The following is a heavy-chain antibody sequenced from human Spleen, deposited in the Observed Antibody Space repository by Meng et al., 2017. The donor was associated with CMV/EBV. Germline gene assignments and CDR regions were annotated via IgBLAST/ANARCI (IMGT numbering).Heavy chain of an antibody. J-gene: IGHJ4*03. CDR2: TSSRSAYI. D-gene: IGHD3-3*01. Sequence: GESLKISCAASGINFSSHSMNWVRQAPGKGLEWVSSTSSRSAYIYYADSVKGRFTISRDNAKNSLYLQMNSLRAEDTAVYYCARDAYHYDFWSDRTSIDYWGQGTTVTVSS. CDR1: GINFSSHS. V-gene: IGHV3-21*01. CDR3: ARDAYHYDFWSDRTSIDY.